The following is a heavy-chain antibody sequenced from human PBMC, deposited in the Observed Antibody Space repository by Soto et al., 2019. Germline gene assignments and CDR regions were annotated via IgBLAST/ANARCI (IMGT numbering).Heavy chain of an antibody. CDR3: ARPPGYISDWYYFDL. CDR1: GYSFINYY. Sequence: ASVKVSCKASGYSFINYYMHWVRQAPGQGFEWMGRISPKSCGTNYAQKFQGRVSLTWDTSLNTAYMELSSLMSEDTAVYYCARPPGYISDWYYFDLWGQGTQVTVSS. CDR2: ISPKSCGT. V-gene: IGHV1-2*02. J-gene: IGHJ4*02. D-gene: IGHD3-9*01.